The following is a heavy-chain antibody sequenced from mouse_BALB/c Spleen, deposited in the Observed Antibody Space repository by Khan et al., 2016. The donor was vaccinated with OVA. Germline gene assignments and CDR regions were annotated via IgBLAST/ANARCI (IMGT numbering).Heavy chain of an antibody. D-gene: IGHD3-3*01. V-gene: IGHV1-18*01. J-gene: IGHJ4*01. CDR3: ARDAGRY. Sequence: EVQRVESGPELVKPGASVKISCKTSGYTFTENTLHWVKQSHGKSLEWIGVINPKNGVTSYNQKFKGKVTLTVDKSYSTAYMEFRSLTSEDSAVYYCARDAGRYWGQGTSVTVSS. CDR1: GYTFTENT. CDR2: INPKNGVT.